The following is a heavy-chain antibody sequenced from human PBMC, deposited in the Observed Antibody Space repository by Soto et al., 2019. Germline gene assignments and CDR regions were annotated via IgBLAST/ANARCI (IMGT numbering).Heavy chain of an antibody. CDR2: IYYSGST. D-gene: IGHD5-12*01. CDR1: GGSISSGGYY. Sequence: SETLSLTCTVSGGSISSGGYYWSWIRQHPGKGLEWIGYIYYSGSTYYNPSLKSRVTISVDTSKNQFSLKLSSVTAADTAVYYCARVPPATLDYYYYYGMDVWGLGTTVTVSS. V-gene: IGHV4-31*03. CDR3: ARVPPATLDYYYYYGMDV. J-gene: IGHJ6*02.